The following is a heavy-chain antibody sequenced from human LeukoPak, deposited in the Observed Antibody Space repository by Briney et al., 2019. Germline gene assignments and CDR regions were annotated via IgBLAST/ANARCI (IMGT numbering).Heavy chain of an antibody. CDR3: ARGVGVPAAIMGAFDI. J-gene: IGHJ3*02. D-gene: IGHD2-2*01. CDR2: IYHSGST. CDR1: GGSISSGDYY. Sequence: SETLSLTCTVSGGSISSGDYYWSWIRQPPGKGLEWIGYIYHSGSTYYNPSLKSRVTISVDRSKNQFSLKLSSVTAADTAVYYCARGVGVPAAIMGAFDIWGQGTMVTVSS. V-gene: IGHV4-30-2*01.